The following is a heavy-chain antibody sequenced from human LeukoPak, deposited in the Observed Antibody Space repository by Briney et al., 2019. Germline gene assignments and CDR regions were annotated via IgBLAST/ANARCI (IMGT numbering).Heavy chain of an antibody. CDR3: ARNTARPPDSFDI. CDR2: IYYDGSA. J-gene: IGHJ3*02. Sequence: PSETLSLTCTVSGGSVSNSDYYWGWVRQPPGKAPEWIGSIYYDGSAYYNPSLKSRVIIFVDMSKNQFSLRLRSVTAADTAMYYCARNTARPPDSFDIWGQGTVVTVSS. D-gene: IGHD2-2*02. CDR1: GGSVSNSDYY. V-gene: IGHV4-39*01.